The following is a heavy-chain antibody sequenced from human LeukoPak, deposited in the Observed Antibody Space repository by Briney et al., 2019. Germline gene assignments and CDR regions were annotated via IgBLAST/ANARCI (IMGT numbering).Heavy chain of an antibody. Sequence: GGSLRLSCAASGFTFSSYAMSWVRQAPGKGLEWVSAISGSGGSTYYADSVKGRFTISRDNSKNTLYLQMNSLRAEDTAVYYCAKDQSMGLLWFGELLYWGQGTLVTVSS. CDR1: GFTFSSYA. CDR2: ISGSGGST. CDR3: AKDQSMGLLWFGELLY. D-gene: IGHD3-10*01. V-gene: IGHV3-23*01. J-gene: IGHJ4*02.